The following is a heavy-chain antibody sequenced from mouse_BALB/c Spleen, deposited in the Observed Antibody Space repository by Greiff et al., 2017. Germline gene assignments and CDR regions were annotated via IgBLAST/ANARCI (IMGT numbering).Heavy chain of an antibody. V-gene: IGHV1-63*02. CDR1: GYTFTNYW. J-gene: IGHJ2*01. D-gene: IGHD1-2*01. CDR2: IYPGGGYT. Sequence: QVHVKQSGAELVRPGTSVKMSCKAAGYTFTNYWICWVKQRPGHGLEWIGDIYPGGGYTNYNEKFKGKATLTADTSSSTAYMQLSSLTSEDSAIYYCARPTAGRGYYFDYWGQGTTLTVSS. CDR3: ARPTAGRGYYFDY.